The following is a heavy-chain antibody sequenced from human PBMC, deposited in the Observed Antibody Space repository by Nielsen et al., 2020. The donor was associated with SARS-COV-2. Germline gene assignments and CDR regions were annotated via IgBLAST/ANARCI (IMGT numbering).Heavy chain of an antibody. CDR2: ISARGDVT. J-gene: IGHJ4*02. V-gene: IGHV3-23*01. D-gene: IGHD1-26*01. CDR3: ARDSAATGEDY. CDR1: GFTFSNYA. Sequence: LSLTCAASGFTFSNYAMSWVRQAPGKGLEWVSAISARGDVTVCADSVRGRFTISRDISKNTLYLQMNSLRAEDTAVYYCARDSAATGEDYWGQGTLVTVSS.